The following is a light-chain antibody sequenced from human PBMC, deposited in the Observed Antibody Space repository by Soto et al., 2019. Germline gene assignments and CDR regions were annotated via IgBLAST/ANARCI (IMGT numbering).Light chain of an antibody. CDR1: SGHSSYA. J-gene: IGLJ2*01. V-gene: IGLV4-69*01. CDR2: LNSDGSH. CDR3: QTWSTGIVL. Sequence: QLVLTQSPSASASLGASVKLTCTLSSGHSSYAIAWHQQQPEKGPRYLMNLNSDGSHNKGDGIPDRFSGSSSGAERYLTISSLQSEDEADYSCQTWSTGIVLFGGGTKLTVL.